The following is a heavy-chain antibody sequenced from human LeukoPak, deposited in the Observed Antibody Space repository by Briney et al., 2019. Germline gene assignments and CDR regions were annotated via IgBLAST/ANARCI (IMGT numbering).Heavy chain of an antibody. V-gene: IGHV5-51*01. CDR2: IYPGDSDT. CDR3: ARQRSGSYFPDLYDY. D-gene: IGHD1-26*01. Sequence: GESLKISCKGSGYSFSSYWIVWVRQVPGKGLEWMGIIYPGDSDTRYSPSFQGQVTISADKSISTAYLQWSSLKASDTAMYYCARQRSGSYFPDLYDYWGQGTLVTVSS. CDR1: GYSFSSYW. J-gene: IGHJ4*02.